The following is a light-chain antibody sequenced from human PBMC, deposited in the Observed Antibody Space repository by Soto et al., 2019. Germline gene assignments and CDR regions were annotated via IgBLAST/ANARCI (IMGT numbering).Light chain of an antibody. CDR2: GAS. Sequence: EIVMTQSPATLSVSPGERATLSCRASQSVSSNLAWFQQKPGQAPRLLIYGASTRATGIPATFSGSGSGTEFTLTISSLQSEDFAVYYCQQYNDRPGTFGQGTKVEIK. J-gene: IGKJ1*01. CDR1: QSVSSN. V-gene: IGKV3-15*01. CDR3: QQYNDRPGT.